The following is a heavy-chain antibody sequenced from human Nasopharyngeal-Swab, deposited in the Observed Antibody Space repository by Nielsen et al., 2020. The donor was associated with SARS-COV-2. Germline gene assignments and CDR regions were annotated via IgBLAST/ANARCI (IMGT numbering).Heavy chain of an antibody. J-gene: IGHJ4*02. V-gene: IGHV3-7*01. CDR2: IKQDGSEK. D-gene: IGHD5-18*01. CDR3: AKARRTDTYGFECFDY. CDR1: GFTFSSYW. Sequence: GGSLRLSCAASGFTFSSYWMSWVRQAPGKGLEWVANIKQDGSEKYYVDSVKGRFTISRDNAKNSLYLQMDNLRAEDTAVYYCAKARRTDTYGFECFDYWGQGTLVTVSS.